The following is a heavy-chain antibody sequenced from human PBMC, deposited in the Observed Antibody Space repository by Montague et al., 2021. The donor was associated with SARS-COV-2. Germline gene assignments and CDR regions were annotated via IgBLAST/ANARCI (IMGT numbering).Heavy chain of an antibody. CDR1: GFTFSSYW. Sequence: SLRLSCAASGFTFSSYWMGWVRQAPGKGLEWVANIVPDGSHTLYXGPGEGRFTISRDNAKNSLYLQMNNLRAEETAVYYCAKHGPYTFDYWGQGTLVTVSS. CDR3: AKHGPYTFDY. CDR2: IVPDGSHT. D-gene: IGHD2-2*02. J-gene: IGHJ4*02. V-gene: IGHV3-7*01.